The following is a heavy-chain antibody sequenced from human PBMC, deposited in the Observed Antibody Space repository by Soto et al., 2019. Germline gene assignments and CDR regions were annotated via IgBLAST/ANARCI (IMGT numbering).Heavy chain of an antibody. CDR3: ARGKVVPAAIGY. D-gene: IGHD2-2*01. CDR2: ISYDGSNK. CDR1: GFTFSSYA. V-gene: IGHV3-30-3*01. J-gene: IGHJ4*02. Sequence: QVQLVESGGGVVQPGRSLRLSCAASGFTFSSYAMHWVRQAPGKGLEWVAVISYDGSNKYYADSVKGRFTISRDNSKNTLYLRMNSLRAEDTAVYYCARGKVVPAAIGYWGQGTLVTVSS.